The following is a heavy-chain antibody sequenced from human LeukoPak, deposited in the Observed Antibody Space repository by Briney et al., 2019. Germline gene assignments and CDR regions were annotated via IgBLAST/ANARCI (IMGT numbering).Heavy chain of an antibody. D-gene: IGHD6-19*01. V-gene: IGHV1-8*01. Sequence: GASVKMSCKASGYTFTSYDINWVRQATGQGLEWMGWMNPNSGNTGYAQKFQGRVTMTRNTSISTAYMELSSLRSEDTAVYYCARKVHSGWLYHDAFDIWGQGTMVTVSS. J-gene: IGHJ3*02. CDR2: MNPNSGNT. CDR1: GYTFTSYD. CDR3: ARKVHSGWLYHDAFDI.